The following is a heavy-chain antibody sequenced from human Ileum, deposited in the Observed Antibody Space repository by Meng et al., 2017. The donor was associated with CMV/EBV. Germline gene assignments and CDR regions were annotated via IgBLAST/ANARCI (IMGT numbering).Heavy chain of an antibody. Sequence: QVQPQEWGAGLVKPAETLLPMCAVQGSAFSDYYWTWIRQFPGKGLEWIGEINHRGNTNYNPSLKSRVTISIDTSRNQFSLKLTSVTATDKAVYYCARASPQRRFLSYWGQGTLVTVSS. V-gene: IGHV4-34*01. J-gene: IGHJ4*02. CDR3: ARASPQRRFLSY. CDR2: INHRGNT. D-gene: IGHD3-3*01. CDR1: GSAFSDYY.